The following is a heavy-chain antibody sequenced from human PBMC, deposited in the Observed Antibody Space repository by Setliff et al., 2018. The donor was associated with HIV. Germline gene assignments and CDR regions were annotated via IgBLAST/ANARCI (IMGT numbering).Heavy chain of an antibody. Sequence: ASVKVSCKASGYTFNNYVISWVRQAPGQGLEWMGWINTHSGYTNYAQNVQGRVTVTMDTSTSTAYMELRSLKSDDTAVYYCARGKTWLRFLDYWGQGTLVTVSS. CDR3: ARGKTWLRFLDY. V-gene: IGHV1-18*01. D-gene: IGHD5-12*01. J-gene: IGHJ4*02. CDR2: INTHSGYT. CDR1: GYTFNNYV.